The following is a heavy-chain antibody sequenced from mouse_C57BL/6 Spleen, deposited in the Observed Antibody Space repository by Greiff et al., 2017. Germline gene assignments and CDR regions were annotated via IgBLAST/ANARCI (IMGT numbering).Heavy chain of an antibody. CDR3: ARCLTFITTVVADY. Sequence: EVQLQQSGPVLVKPGASVKMSCKASGYTFTDYYMNWVKQSHGKSLEWIGVINPYNGGTSYNQKFKGKATLTVAKSSSTAYMELNSLTSEDSAVYYCARCLTFITTVVADYWGQGTTLTVSS. CDR2: INPYNGGT. J-gene: IGHJ2*01. V-gene: IGHV1-19*01. D-gene: IGHD1-1*01. CDR1: GYTFTDYY.